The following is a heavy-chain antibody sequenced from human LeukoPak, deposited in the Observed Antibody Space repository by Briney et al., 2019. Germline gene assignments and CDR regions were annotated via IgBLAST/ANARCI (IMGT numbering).Heavy chain of an antibody. D-gene: IGHD1-26*01. CDR2: IRPGGENT. J-gene: IGHJ4*02. CDR3: AKDRSIGTYYTFDH. Sequence: GGALRLSCAASGFTFTSYDMTWVRQAPGRGLEWVSSIRPGGENTYYGDSVKGRFTVSGDHSKNTLYLQMSSLAAADTAVYYCAKDRSIGTYYTFDHWGQGTLVTVSS. CDR1: GFTFTSYD. V-gene: IGHV3-23*01.